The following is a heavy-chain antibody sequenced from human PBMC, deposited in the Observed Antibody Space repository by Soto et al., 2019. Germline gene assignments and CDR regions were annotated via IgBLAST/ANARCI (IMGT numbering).Heavy chain of an antibody. CDR3: ARVPDKGVI. J-gene: IGHJ3*02. V-gene: IGHV3-30-3*01. CDR1: GFTFSSYA. D-gene: IGHD2-15*01. CDR2: ISYDGSNK. Sequence: QVQLVESGGGVVQPGRSMRLSCAASGFTFSSYAMHWVRQAPGKGLEWVAVISYDGSNKYYADSVKGRFTISRDNSKNTLYLQMNSLRAEDTAVYYCARVPDKGVIWGQGTMVTVSS.